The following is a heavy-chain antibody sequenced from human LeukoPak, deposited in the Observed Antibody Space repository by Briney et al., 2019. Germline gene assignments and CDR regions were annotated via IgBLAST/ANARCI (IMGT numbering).Heavy chain of an antibody. D-gene: IGHD3-22*01. V-gene: IGHV3-30*03. CDR3: AREWDEITYYDSSVGPVVLAGHYYGMDV. J-gene: IGHJ6*02. CDR1: GFTFSSYG. Sequence: GGSLRLSCAASGFTFSSYGMHWVRQAPGKGLEWVAVISYDGSNKYYADSVKGRFTISRDNSKNTLYLQMNSLRAEDTAVYYCAREWDEITYYDSSVGPVVLAGHYYGMDVWGQGTTVTVSS. CDR2: ISYDGSNK.